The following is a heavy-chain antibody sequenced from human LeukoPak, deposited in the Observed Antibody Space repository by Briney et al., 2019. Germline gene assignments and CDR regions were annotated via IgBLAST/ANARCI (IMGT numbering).Heavy chain of an antibody. V-gene: IGHV3-23*01. CDR3: AKNGKYQLLGSWCDS. Sequence: GGSLRLPCAASGFTFSSYAMSWVRQAPGKGLEWVSAISGSGATTYYADSVKGRFTVSRDNSKNTLYLQMDSLRGDDTAVYYCAKNGKYQLLGSWCDSWGQGTLVTVSS. CDR2: ISGSGATT. D-gene: IGHD2-2*01. CDR1: GFTFSSYA. J-gene: IGHJ5*01.